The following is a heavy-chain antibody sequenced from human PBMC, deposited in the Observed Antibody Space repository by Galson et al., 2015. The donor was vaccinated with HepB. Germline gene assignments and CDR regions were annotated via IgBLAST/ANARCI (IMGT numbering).Heavy chain of an antibody. CDR3: AREDRGSEYYFDY. D-gene: IGHD2/OR15-2a*01. CDR2: INSDGSST. Sequence: SLRLSCAASGFTLSSYWMHWVRQAPGKGLVWVSRINSDGSSTSYADSVKGRFTISRDNAKNTLYLQMNSLRAEDTAVYYCAREDRGSEYYFDYWGQGTLVTVSS. J-gene: IGHJ4*02. CDR1: GFTLSSYW. V-gene: IGHV3-74*01.